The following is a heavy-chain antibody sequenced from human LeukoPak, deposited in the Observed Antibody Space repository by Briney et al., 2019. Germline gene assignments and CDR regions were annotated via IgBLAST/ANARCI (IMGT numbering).Heavy chain of an antibody. Sequence: GGSLRHSCAASGFTFSDYYMSWIRQAPGKGLEWVSYISSSGSTIYYADSVKGRFTISRDNAKNSLYLQMNILRAEDTAVYYCARDFYYDSSGYSQTPQNDAFDIWGQGTMVTVSS. J-gene: IGHJ3*02. CDR3: ARDFYYDSSGYSQTPQNDAFDI. CDR2: ISSSGSTI. D-gene: IGHD3-22*01. V-gene: IGHV3-11*01. CDR1: GFTFSDYY.